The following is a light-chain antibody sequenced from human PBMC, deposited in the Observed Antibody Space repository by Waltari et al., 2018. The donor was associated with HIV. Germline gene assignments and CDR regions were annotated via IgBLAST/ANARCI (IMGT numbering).Light chain of an antibody. Sequence: SYVLTQPPSVSVAPGQTARITCGGDKIGTRSVHWYQQRPGQAPVLVVYDDTYRPSGIPQRLSGSKSGNTATLTIGRVEAGDEADYYCQVWDSTTDNRLFGGGTKLTVL. J-gene: IGLJ2*01. CDR2: DDT. CDR3: QVWDSTTDNRL. CDR1: KIGTRS. V-gene: IGLV3-21*02.